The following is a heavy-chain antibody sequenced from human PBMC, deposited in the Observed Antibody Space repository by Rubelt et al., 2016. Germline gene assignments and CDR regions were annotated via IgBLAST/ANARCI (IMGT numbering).Heavy chain of an antibody. D-gene: IGHD4-23*01. V-gene: IGHV4-34*01. CDR3: ARTVTPGSYYYYYDMDV. Sequence: QVQLQQWGAGLLKPSETLSLTCAVYGGSFSGYYWSWIRQPPGKGLEWIGEINHSGRTNYNPALKCRVTTAVGSSKHQFSLMLCSVCDADTDGYYCARTVTPGSYYYYYDMDVWGKGTTVTVSS. CDR1: GGSFSGYY. J-gene: IGHJ6*03. CDR2: INHSGRT.